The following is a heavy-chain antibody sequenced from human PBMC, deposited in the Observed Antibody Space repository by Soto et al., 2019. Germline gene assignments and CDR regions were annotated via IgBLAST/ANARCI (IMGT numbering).Heavy chain of an antibody. CDR2: ISYDGSNK. D-gene: IGHD3-10*01. CDR1: GFTFSSYG. Sequence: PGGSLRLSCAASGFTFSSYGMHWVRQAPGKGLEWVAVISYDGSNKYYADSVKGRFTISRDNSKNTLYLQMNSLRAEDTAVYYCAKDLTEVRGVTPRYYYNGMDVWGQGTTVTVSS. V-gene: IGHV3-30*18. CDR3: AKDLTEVRGVTPRYYYNGMDV. J-gene: IGHJ6*02.